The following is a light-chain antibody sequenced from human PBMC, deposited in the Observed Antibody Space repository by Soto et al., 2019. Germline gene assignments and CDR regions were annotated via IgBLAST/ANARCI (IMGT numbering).Light chain of an antibody. V-gene: IGLV1-47*01. Sequence: QPVLTQPPSASGTPGQRVTISCAGSSSNSGSNYVYWYQQLPGTAPKLLIDRNNQRPSGVPDRCSGSKSGTSASLAIVGLGSEDEADYYLSEWDDRRVVFGGGTKVTVL. CDR2: RNN. CDR1: SSNSGSNY. J-gene: IGLJ2*01. CDR3: SEWDDRRVV.